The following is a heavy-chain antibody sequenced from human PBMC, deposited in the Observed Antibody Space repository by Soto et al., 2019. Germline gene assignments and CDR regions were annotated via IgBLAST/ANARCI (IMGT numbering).Heavy chain of an antibody. Sequence: SETLSLTCAVYGGSFSGYYWSWIRQPPGKGLEWIGETNHSGSTNYNPSLKSRVTISVDTSKNQFSLKLSSVTAADTAVYYCARARIVGATGFDYWGQGTLVTVSS. CDR3: ARARIVGATGFDY. CDR1: GGSFSGYY. V-gene: IGHV4-34*01. J-gene: IGHJ4*02. D-gene: IGHD1-26*01. CDR2: TNHSGST.